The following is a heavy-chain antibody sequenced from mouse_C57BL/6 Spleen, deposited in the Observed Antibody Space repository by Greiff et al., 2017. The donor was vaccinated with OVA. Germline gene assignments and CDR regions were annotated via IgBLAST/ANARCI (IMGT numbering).Heavy chain of an antibody. J-gene: IGHJ2*01. V-gene: IGHV1-81*01. CDR3: ASNEDSDCGKHWDY. CDR2: IYPRSGNT. CDR1: GYTFTSYG. Sequence: QVQLQQSGAELVRPGASVKLSCKASGYTFTSYGISWVKQRTGQGLEWIGEIYPRSGNTYYNEKFKGKATLTADKSSSTAYIELRSLTSEDSAVYSCASNEDSDCGKHWDYWGQGTTLTVSS. D-gene: IGHD1-1*01.